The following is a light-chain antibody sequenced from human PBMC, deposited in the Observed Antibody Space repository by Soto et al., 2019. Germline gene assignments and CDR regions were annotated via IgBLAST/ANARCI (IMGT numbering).Light chain of an antibody. CDR1: SSDDGGYNY. V-gene: IGLV2-14*01. J-gene: IGLJ1*01. CDR3: SSYTSSSTLNYV. CDR2: DVS. Sequence: QSVLNQPASVAGSPGQSITISCTGTSSDDGGYNYVSWYQQHPGKAPKLMIYDVSNRPSGVSNRFSGSKSGNTASLTISGLQAEDEADYYCSSYTSSSTLNYVFGTGTKVTVL.